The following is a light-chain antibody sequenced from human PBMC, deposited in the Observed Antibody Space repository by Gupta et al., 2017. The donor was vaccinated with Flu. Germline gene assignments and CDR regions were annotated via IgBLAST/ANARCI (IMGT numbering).Light chain of an antibody. Sequence: SYELTQPPSVSVSAGQTASISCSGDELGDKYTFWYQQKAGQSPVVVIYQDTKRPSGIPERFSGSNSGNTATMTISGTQAMEEADYYCQAWDRTTVVFGGGTKVTVL. J-gene: IGLJ2*01. CDR3: QAWDRTTVV. CDR2: QDT. CDR1: ELGDKY. V-gene: IGLV3-1*01.